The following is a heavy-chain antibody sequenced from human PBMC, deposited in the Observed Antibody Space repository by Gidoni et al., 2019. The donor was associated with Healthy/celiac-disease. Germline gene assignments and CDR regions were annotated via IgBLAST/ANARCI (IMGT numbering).Heavy chain of an antibody. CDR3: ARDIWFGESDYGMDV. CDR2: IGTAGDT. D-gene: IGHD3-10*01. V-gene: IGHV3-13*01. Sequence: EVQLVESGGGLVQPGGSLSLSCAASGFSFSSYDMHWVRQATGKGLEGVSAIGTAGDTYYPGSVKGRFTISRENAKNSLYLQMNSLRAGDTAVYYCARDIWFGESDYGMDVWGQGTTVTVSS. CDR1: GFSFSSYD. J-gene: IGHJ6*02.